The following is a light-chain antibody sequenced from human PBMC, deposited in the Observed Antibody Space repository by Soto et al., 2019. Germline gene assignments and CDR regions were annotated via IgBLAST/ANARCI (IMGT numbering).Light chain of an antibody. V-gene: IGLV6-57*04. CDR3: QSYDTHTVV. J-gene: IGLJ7*01. CDR2: EDD. Sequence: NFMLTQPHSVSEPPGKTVTISCTRSSGSIGSNSVQWYQQRPGSAPTTVIYEDDQRPSGVPNRFAGSIDRSSNSASLTISGLQTEDEADYYCQSYDTHTVVFGGGTQLTVL. CDR1: SGSIGSNS.